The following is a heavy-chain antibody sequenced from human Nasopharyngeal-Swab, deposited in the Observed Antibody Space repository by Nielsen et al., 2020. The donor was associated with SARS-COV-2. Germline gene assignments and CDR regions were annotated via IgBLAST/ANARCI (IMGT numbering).Heavy chain of an antibody. Sequence: GESLKISCAASGFTFSSYSMNWVRQAPGKGLEWVSSISSSSSYIYYADSVKGRFTISRDNAKNSLYLQMNSLRAEDTAVYYCARVSGFGELLYYYYYMDVWGKGTTVTVSS. CDR3: ARVSGFGELLYYYYYMDV. CDR1: GFTFSSYS. J-gene: IGHJ6*03. D-gene: IGHD3-10*01. CDR2: ISSSSSYI. V-gene: IGHV3-21*01.